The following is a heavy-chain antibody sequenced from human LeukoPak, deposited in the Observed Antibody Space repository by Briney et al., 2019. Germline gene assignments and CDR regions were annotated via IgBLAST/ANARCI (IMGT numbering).Heavy chain of an antibody. CDR2: IYTSGST. CDR1: GGSISSYY. J-gene: IGHJ6*02. Sequence: PSETLSLTCTVSGGSISSYYWSWIRQPAGKGLEWIGRIYTSGSTNYNPSPKSRVTMSVDTSKNQFSLKLSSVTAADTAVYYCAREDRSSSSSWYYYGMDVWGQGTTVTVSS. CDR3: AREDRSSSSSWYYYGMDV. V-gene: IGHV4-4*07. D-gene: IGHD6-13*01.